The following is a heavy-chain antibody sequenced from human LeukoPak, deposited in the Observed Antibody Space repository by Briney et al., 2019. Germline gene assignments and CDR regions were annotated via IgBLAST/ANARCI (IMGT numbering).Heavy chain of an antibody. Sequence: PGGSLRLSCAASGFTFSSYTMHWVRQAPGKGLEWVSPISGSGISTYYADSVKGRFTISRDNSKNTLYLQMNSLRAEDTAVYYCAKSGTNYYYSYMDVWGRGTTVTVSS. CDR2: ISGSGIST. CDR3: AKSGTNYYYSYMDV. V-gene: IGHV3-23*01. D-gene: IGHD6-25*01. CDR1: GFTFSSYT. J-gene: IGHJ6*03.